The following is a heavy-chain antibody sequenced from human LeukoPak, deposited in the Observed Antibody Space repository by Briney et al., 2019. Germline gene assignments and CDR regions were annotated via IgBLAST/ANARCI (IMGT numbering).Heavy chain of an antibody. V-gene: IGHV1-18*01. Sequence: GASVKVSCKASGYTFTSYGISWVRQAPGQGLEWMGWISAYNGNTNYAQKLQGRVTMTTDTSTSTAHMELRSLRSDDTAVYYCAKYYGSGSSAWFDPWGQGTLVTVSS. D-gene: IGHD3-10*01. CDR1: GYTFTSYG. CDR3: AKYYGSGSSAWFDP. J-gene: IGHJ5*02. CDR2: ISAYNGNT.